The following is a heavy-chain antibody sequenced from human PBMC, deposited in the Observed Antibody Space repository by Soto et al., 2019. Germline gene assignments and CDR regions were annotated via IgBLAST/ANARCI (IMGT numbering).Heavy chain of an antibody. CDR3: ARDKTYCSGGSCQEYFQH. J-gene: IGHJ1*01. CDR1: GYTFTSYA. Sequence: GGSMKVSCKASGYTFTSYAMHWVRQAPGQRAEWMGWINAGNGNTKYSQKFQGRVTITRDTSASTAYMELSSLRSEDTAVYYCARDKTYCSGGSCQEYFQHWGQGTLVTVSS. D-gene: IGHD2-15*01. V-gene: IGHV1-3*01. CDR2: INAGNGNT.